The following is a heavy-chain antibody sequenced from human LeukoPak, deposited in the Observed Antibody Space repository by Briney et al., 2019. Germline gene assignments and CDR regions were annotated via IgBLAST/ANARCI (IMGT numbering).Heavy chain of an antibody. V-gene: IGHV3-30-3*01. CDR2: ISYDGSNK. CDR3: ASLPCSGGSCYADY. Sequence: GGSLRLSCAASGFTFRSYALHWVRQAPGKGLEWVAVISYDGSNKYYADSVKGRFTISRDNSKNTLYLQMNSLRAEDTAVYYCASLPCSGGSCYADYWGQGTLVTVSS. D-gene: IGHD2-15*01. CDR1: GFTFRSYA. J-gene: IGHJ4*02.